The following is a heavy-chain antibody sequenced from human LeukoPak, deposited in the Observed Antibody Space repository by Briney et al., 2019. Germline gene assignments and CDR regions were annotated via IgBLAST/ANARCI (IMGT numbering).Heavy chain of an antibody. V-gene: IGHV3-23*01. CDR1: GFTFSSYA. Sequence: GGSLRLSCAASGFTFSSYAMSWVRQAPGKGLEWVQAISGSGGSTYYADSVKGRFTISRDNSKNTLYLQMNSLRAEDTAVYYCAKGSGWYDTPFDYWGQGTLVTVSS. CDR3: AKGSGWYDTPFDY. CDR2: ISGSGGST. J-gene: IGHJ4*02. D-gene: IGHD6-19*01.